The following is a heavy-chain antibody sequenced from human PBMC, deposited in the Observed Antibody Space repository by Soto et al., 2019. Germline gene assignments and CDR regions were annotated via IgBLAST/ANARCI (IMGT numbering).Heavy chain of an antibody. CDR3: VFYHCSSTSCTSDY. CDR1: GYTFTSYY. CDR2: INPSGGST. V-gene: IGHV1-46*01. Sequence: QVQLVQSGAEVKKPGASVKVSCKASGYTFTSYYMHWVRQAPGQGLEWMGIINPSGGSTSYAQKFQGRVTTTRDTSTSTVYMELSSLRSEETAVYYCVFYHCSSTSCTSDYWGQGTLVTVSS. D-gene: IGHD2-2*01. J-gene: IGHJ4*02.